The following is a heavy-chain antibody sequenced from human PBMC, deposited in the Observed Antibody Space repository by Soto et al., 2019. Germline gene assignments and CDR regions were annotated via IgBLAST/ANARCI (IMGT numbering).Heavy chain of an antibody. CDR3: ARTAAAGKYYYGVDV. D-gene: IGHD6-13*01. CDR2: IYPGDSDT. J-gene: IGHJ6*02. Sequence: GESLKISCKGSGYSFTSYWIGWVRQMPGKGLEWMGIIYPGDSDTRYSPSFQGQVTISADKSISTAYLQWRSLKASDTAIYYCARTAAAGKYYYGVDVWGPGTTVIVS. CDR1: GYSFTSYW. V-gene: IGHV5-51*01.